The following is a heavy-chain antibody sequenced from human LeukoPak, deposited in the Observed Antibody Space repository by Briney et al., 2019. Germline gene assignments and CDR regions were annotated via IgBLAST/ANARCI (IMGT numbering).Heavy chain of an antibody. CDR1: AFTVSSNH. J-gene: IGHJ4*02. D-gene: IGHD3-16*02. Sequence: GGSLRLSCAASAFTVSSNHMSWVRQAPGKGLEWVSLIYSGGGTYYTDSVKGRFTISRDNSKNTVYLQMNSLRAEDTAVYYRARGPISSLAFDYWGQGTLVTVSS. V-gene: IGHV3-66*01. CDR3: ARGPISSLAFDY. CDR2: IYSGGGT.